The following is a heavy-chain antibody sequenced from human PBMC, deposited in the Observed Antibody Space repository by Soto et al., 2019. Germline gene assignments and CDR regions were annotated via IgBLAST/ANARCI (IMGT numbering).Heavy chain of an antibody. D-gene: IGHD5-12*01. J-gene: IGHJ4*02. CDR2: LIPILGLE. V-gene: IGHV1-69*02. CDR1: GGTFSNST. Sequence: QVQLVQSGAEVRKPGSSVKVSCQASGGTFSNSTVTWVRQAPGQGLEWMGRLIPILGLENYAQKFRGRLTITADKSTTTAYMELKSLRYEDTAIYYCARVKLGDDYWGQGTLVTVSS. CDR3: ARVKLGDDY.